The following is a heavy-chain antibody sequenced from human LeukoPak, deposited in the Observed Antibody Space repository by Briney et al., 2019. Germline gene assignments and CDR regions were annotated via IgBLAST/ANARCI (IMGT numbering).Heavy chain of an antibody. CDR1: GFSVSSNF. J-gene: IGHJ4*02. D-gene: IGHD2-15*01. CDR2: IFGAETT. V-gene: IGHV3-66*01. Sequence: GGSLRLSCVVSGFSVSSNFMTWVRQAPGKGLEWVSVIFGAETTFYADSVKGRFSTSRDGSKNTLYLQMNGLRVEDTAVYYCGTSRYSSGSVDDSWGQGTLVTVSS. CDR3: GTSRYSSGSVDDS.